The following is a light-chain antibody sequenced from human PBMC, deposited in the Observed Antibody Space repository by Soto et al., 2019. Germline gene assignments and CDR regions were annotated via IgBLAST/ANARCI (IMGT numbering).Light chain of an antibody. CDR1: SSDVGGYKY. Sequence: QSALTQPASVSGSPGQSITISCTGTSSDVGGYKYVSWYQQHPDKAPKLIIFEVSNRPSGISSRFSGSKSGNTASLTISGLQAEDEADYYCSSYTSSSLYVFGTGTKVTVL. CDR3: SSYTSSSLYV. V-gene: IGLV2-14*01. J-gene: IGLJ1*01. CDR2: EVS.